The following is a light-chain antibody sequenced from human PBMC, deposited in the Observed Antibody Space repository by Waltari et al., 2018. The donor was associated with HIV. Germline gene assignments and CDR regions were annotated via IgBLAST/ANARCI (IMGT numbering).Light chain of an antibody. V-gene: IGLV2-14*03. CDR2: DVS. J-gene: IGLJ3*02. CDR3: ASYISSSSPE. CDR1: SSDLRIYNS. Sequence: QSALTQPASVSGSPGQSITISCTGTSSDLRIYNSVSWYQHHPGKAPKVLIYDVSNPPSGVSSRFSGSRSANTASLTISGLQAEDEAVYFCASYISSSSPEFGGGTKVTVL.